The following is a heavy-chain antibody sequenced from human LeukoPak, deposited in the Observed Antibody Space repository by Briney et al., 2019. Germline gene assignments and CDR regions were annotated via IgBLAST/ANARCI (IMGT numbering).Heavy chain of an antibody. CDR2: INPQSGYT. Sequence: ASVKVSCKASGYIFTDYYIHWVRQAPGHGHEWMGFINPQSGYTSYLQKFQGRVTMTTDTSISTAYMELSSLGSDDTAFYYCSRDLPNPRDLNSRGQGTLVIVSS. CDR3: SRDLPNPRDLNS. CDR1: GYIFTDYY. J-gene: IGHJ4*02. D-gene: IGHD4-23*01. V-gene: IGHV1-2*02.